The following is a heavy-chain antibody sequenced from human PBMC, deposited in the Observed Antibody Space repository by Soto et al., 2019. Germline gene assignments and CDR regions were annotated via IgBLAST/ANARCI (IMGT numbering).Heavy chain of an antibody. CDR1: GFTFSSYA. CDR2: ISGSGGST. V-gene: IGHV3-23*01. CDR3: AAHYIVVVVAAEDYAFDI. Sequence: EVQLLESGGGLVQPGGSLRLSCAASGFTFSSYAMSWVRQAPGKGLEWVSAISGSGGSTYYADSVKGRFTIASNSSTNSVYLEMSRLRGEDTAVYYCAAHYIVVVVAAEDYAFDIWGQRTMVTVSS. D-gene: IGHD2-15*01. J-gene: IGHJ3*02.